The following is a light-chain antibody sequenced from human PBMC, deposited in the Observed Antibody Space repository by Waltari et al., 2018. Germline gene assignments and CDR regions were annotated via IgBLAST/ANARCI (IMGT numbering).Light chain of an antibody. J-gene: IGKJ2*03. CDR2: GGS. CDR1: QSLLHSNGNTY. V-gene: IGKV2-40*01. CDR3: VQAIAFPMYS. Sequence: DIVMTQTPLSLPITPGEPASISCRSSQSLLHSNGNTYLHWYLQKPGQSPQLLIYGGSNRASGVPDRCNGSGSGTDFTLKISKVEAEDVGVYYCVQAIAFPMYSFGQGTKVEIK.